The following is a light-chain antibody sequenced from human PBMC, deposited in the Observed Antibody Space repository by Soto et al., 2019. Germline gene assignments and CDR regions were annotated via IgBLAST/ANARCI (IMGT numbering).Light chain of an antibody. CDR3: QQYNNWPPWT. CDR2: GAS. V-gene: IGKV3-15*01. J-gene: IGKJ1*01. Sequence: EIVMTQSPATLSVSPGERATLSCRASQSVSSNLAWYQQKPGQAPRLLIYGASTRATGIPARFSGSGSGTEFTPTLSSLHSEDFAVYYCQQYNNWPPWTFGQGTKVEIK. CDR1: QSVSSN.